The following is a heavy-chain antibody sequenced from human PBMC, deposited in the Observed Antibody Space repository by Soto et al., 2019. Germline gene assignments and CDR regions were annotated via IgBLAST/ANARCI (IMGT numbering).Heavy chain of an antibody. CDR3: ARGRPITSFDY. CDR1: GGSFSGYY. D-gene: IGHD3-10*01. Sequence: PSETLSLTCAVYGGSFSGYYWSWIRQPPGKGLEWIGEINHSGSTNYNPSLKSRVTMSVDTSKNQFSLKLSSVTAADTAVYYCARGRPITSFDYWGQGTLVTVSS. CDR2: INHSGST. J-gene: IGHJ4*02. V-gene: IGHV4-34*01.